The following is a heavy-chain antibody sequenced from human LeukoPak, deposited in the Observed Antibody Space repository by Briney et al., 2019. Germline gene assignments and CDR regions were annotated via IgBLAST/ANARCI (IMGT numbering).Heavy chain of an antibody. Sequence: SETLSLTCAVYGGSFSGYHWSWIRQPPGKGLEWNGEINHSGSTNYNPSLKSRVTISVDTSKNQFSLKLSSVTAADTAVYYCARAGAQQQLVDYWGQGTLVTVSS. D-gene: IGHD6-13*01. CDR3: ARAGAQQQLVDY. V-gene: IGHV4-34*01. CDR2: INHSGST. CDR1: GGSFSGYH. J-gene: IGHJ4*02.